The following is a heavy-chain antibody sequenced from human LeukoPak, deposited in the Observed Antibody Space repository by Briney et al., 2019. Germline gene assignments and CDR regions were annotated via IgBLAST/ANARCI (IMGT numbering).Heavy chain of an antibody. V-gene: IGHV3-21*01. D-gene: IGHD2-2*01. CDR3: ANHLACGSTTCPSFDD. CDR1: GFTFSSYS. CDR2: ISHSGYDI. Sequence: GGSLRLSCAASGFTFSSYSMNWVRQAPGKGLEWVASISHSGYDIYYADSVKGRFTISRDNARYSLSLQMNNLRADDTAVYYCANHLACGSTTCPSFDDWGQGTLVTVSS. J-gene: IGHJ4*02.